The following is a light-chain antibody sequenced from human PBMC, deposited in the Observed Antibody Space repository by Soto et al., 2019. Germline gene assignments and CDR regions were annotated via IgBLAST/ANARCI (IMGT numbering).Light chain of an antibody. CDR3: QQYNTYSPWT. CDR1: QSISTW. J-gene: IGKJ1*01. CDR2: DAS. Sequence: DIQMTQSPSTLSAFVGDRVTTTCRASQSISTWLAWYQQKPGKAPNLLIYDASSLQSGVPSRFSGSGSGTEFTLTIINLQPDDFATYYCQQYNTYSPWTFGQGTKVDIK. V-gene: IGKV1-5*01.